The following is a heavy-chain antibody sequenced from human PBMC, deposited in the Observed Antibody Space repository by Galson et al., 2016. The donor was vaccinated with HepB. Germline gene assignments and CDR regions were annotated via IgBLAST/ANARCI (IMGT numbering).Heavy chain of an antibody. Sequence: SLRLSCAASGFTFNSYWMSWVRQAPGKGLEWVANIKNDGTEKNYFDSVKGRFTISRDNSQNSVFLQMSSLRDEDTAVYYCVRDSQCLGLDYWGQGTLVTVSS. V-gene: IGHV3-7*03. CDR1: GFTFNSYW. J-gene: IGHJ4*02. D-gene: IGHD6-19*01. CDR3: VRDSQCLGLDY. CDR2: IKNDGTEK.